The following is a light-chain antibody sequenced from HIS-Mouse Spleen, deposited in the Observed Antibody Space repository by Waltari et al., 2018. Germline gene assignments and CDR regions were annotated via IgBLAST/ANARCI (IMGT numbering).Light chain of an antibody. V-gene: IGLV2-11*01. Sequence: QSALTQPRSVSGSPGQSVTFSGPGTSSDVGGYNYVSWYQQHPGKAPKLMIYDVSKRPSGVPDRFSGSKSGNTASLTISGLQAEDEADYYCCSYAGSYTLVFGGGTKLTVL. CDR2: DVS. CDR3: CSYAGSYTLV. CDR1: SSDVGGYNY. J-gene: IGLJ2*01.